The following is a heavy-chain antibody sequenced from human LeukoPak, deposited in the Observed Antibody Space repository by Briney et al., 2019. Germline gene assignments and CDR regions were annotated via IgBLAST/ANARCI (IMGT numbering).Heavy chain of an antibody. CDR3: ARANLGAFDV. D-gene: IGHD7-27*01. CDR1: GFTFSSYW. V-gene: IGHV3-74*01. J-gene: IGHJ3*01. CDR2: SNSDGSTT. Sequence: GGSLRPSCAASGFTFSSYWMHWVRQAPGKGLVWVSRSNSDGSTTNYADSVKGRFTISIDNARNTLLLQMNSLRGEDTAVYYCARANLGAFDVWGQGTMVTVSS.